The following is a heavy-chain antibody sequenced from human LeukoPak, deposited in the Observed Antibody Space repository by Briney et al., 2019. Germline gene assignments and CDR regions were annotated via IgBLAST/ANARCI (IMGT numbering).Heavy chain of an antibody. CDR1: GFTFSSYS. CDR3: ARVKVEMATIGWLDP. Sequence: GGSLRLSCAASGFTFSSYSMHWVRQAPGKGLEWVAVILHDGSNKYYADSVKGRFTISRDNSKNTLYLQMNSLRADDTAVYYCARVKVEMATIGWLDPWGQGTLVTVSS. D-gene: IGHD5-24*01. V-gene: IGHV3-30-3*01. CDR2: ILHDGSNK. J-gene: IGHJ5*02.